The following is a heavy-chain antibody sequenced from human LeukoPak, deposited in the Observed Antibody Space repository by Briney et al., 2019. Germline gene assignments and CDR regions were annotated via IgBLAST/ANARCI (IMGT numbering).Heavy chain of an antibody. V-gene: IGHV1-69*01. CDR2: IIPIFGTA. CDR3: ARVGYSDYDEGWFDP. J-gene: IGHJ5*02. Sequence: SVKVSCKASGGTFSSYAISWVRQAPGQGLEWMGGIIPIFGTANYAQKFQGRVTITADESTSTAYMELSSLRSEDTAVYYCARVGYSDYDEGWFDPWGQGTLVTVSS. D-gene: IGHD5-12*01. CDR1: GGTFSSYA.